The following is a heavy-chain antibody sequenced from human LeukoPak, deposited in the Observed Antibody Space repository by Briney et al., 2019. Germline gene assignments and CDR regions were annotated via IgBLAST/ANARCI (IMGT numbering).Heavy chain of an antibody. D-gene: IGHD3-3*01. CDR3: ATAWSGYHPQRVDY. CDR1: GFTFSSYA. Sequence: GGSLRLSCAASGFTFSSYAMHWVRQAPGKGLEWVAVISYDGSNKYYADSVKGRFTISRDNSKNTLYLQMNSLRAEDTAVYYCATAWSGYHPQRVDYWGQGTLVTVSS. V-gene: IGHV3-30-3*01. J-gene: IGHJ4*02. CDR2: ISYDGSNK.